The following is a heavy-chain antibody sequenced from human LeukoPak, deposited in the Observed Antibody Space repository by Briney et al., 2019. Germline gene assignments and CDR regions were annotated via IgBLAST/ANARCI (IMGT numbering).Heavy chain of an antibody. Sequence: GGSLRLSCAASGFTFSSYWMSWVRQAPGKGLEWVANIKQDGSEKYYVDSVKGRFTISRDNAKNSLYLQMNSLRAEDTAVYYCARSSSSWYGGDFDYWGQGTLSPSPQ. CDR1: GFTFSSYW. CDR3: ARSSSSWYGGDFDY. J-gene: IGHJ4*02. CDR2: IKQDGSEK. D-gene: IGHD6-13*01. V-gene: IGHV3-7*01.